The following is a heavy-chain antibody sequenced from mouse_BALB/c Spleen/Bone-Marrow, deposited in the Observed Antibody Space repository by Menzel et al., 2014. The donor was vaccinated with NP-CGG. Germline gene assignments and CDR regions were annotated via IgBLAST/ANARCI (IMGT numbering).Heavy chain of an antibody. V-gene: IGHV6-6*02. D-gene: IGHD1-1*01. J-gene: IGHJ2*01. CDR2: IRLKSNNFAT. CDR3: TSLYYYGSRYFDY. Sequence: EVKLMESGGGLVQPGGSMKLSCVASGFTFSNYWMNWVRQSPEKGLEWVAEIRLKSNNFATHYAESVKGRFTISRDDSKSSVYLEMNNLRAKDTGIYYCTSLYYYGSRYFDYWGQGTTLTVSS. CDR1: GFTFSNYW.